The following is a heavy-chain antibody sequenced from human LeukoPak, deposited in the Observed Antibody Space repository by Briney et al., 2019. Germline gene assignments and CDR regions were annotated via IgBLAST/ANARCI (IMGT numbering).Heavy chain of an antibody. CDR3: ARDPLAGWFYYGMDV. Sequence: PSETLSLTCAVYGGSFSGYYWSWIRQPPGKGLEWIGEINHSGSTNYNPSLKSRVTISVDTSKNQFSLKLSSVTAADTAVYYCARDPLAGWFYYGMDVWGRGTTVTVSS. V-gene: IGHV4-34*01. D-gene: IGHD3-10*01. CDR1: GGSFSGYY. CDR2: INHSGST. J-gene: IGHJ6*02.